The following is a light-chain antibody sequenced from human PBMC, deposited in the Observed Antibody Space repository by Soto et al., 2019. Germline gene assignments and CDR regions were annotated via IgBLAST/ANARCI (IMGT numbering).Light chain of an antibody. V-gene: IGLV1-40*01. CDR3: QSYDSSLSGSRV. CDR2: GNS. Sequence: QSVLTQPPSVSGAPGQRVTISCTGSSSNIGAGYDVHWYQQLPGTAPKLLIYGNSNRPSGVPDRFSGSKSGTSASLAITGLQAEDEDDYSCQSYDSSLSGSRVFGTGTKLTVL. CDR1: SSNIGAGYD. J-gene: IGLJ1*01.